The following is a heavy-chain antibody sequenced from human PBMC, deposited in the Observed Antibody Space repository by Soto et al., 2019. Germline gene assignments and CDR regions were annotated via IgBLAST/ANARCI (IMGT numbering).Heavy chain of an antibody. CDR2: IYHRGST. J-gene: IGHJ3*02. Sequence: SALLSLTCPFSACFTSLRNWWSRDRLPPGQGLEWIGEIYHRGSTNYNPSLKSRVTRSVDTSKKQLPLKLSSVTAADTAVYYCARGNEGYSYGSGCAFDIWGQGTMVTVSS. CDR3: ARGNEGYSYGSGCAFDI. D-gene: IGHD5-18*01. CDR1: ACFTSLRNW. V-gene: IGHV4-4*02.